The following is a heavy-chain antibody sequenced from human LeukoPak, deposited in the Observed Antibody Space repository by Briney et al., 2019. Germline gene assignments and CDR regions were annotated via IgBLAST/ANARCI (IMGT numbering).Heavy chain of an antibody. J-gene: IGHJ4*02. CDR1: GFTFSSYA. CDR2: ISYDGSNK. CDR3: ARDWGQEYFDY. Sequence: GGSLRLSCAASGFTFSSYAMHWVRQAPGKGLEWVAVISYDGSNKYYADSVKGRFTISRDNSKNTLYLQMNSLRAEDTAVYYCARDWGQEYFDYWGQGTLVTVSS. D-gene: IGHD3-16*01. V-gene: IGHV3-30*01.